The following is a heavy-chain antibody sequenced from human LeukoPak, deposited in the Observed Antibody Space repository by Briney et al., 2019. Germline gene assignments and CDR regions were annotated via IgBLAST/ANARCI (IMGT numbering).Heavy chain of an antibody. Sequence: SETLSLTCTVSGGSISGYSCNWIRQSAGKGLEWIGRVFASGSTNYNPSLRRRATMSADTSKNQFSLQLKSVSAADTAVYYCVRVANYYDSRTYNNFYYMDVWGKGTTVTVSS. J-gene: IGHJ6*03. V-gene: IGHV4-4*07. D-gene: IGHD3-10*01. CDR2: VFASGST. CDR1: GGSISGYS. CDR3: VRVANYYDSRTYNNFYYMDV.